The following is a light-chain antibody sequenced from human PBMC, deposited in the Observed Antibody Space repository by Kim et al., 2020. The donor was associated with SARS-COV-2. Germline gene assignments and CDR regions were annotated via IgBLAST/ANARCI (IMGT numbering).Light chain of an antibody. CDR2: GAS. Sequence: EIALTQSPGTLSLSPGERVTLSCRASQILSGSFLAWYQQKPGQAPMLLFYGASTRAPGIPDRFSGSGSETDFTLTISRLEAEDFAEYYCLQNGSTPQTFGQGTKVDIK. V-gene: IGKV3-20*01. CDR1: QILSGSF. CDR3: LQNGSTPQT. J-gene: IGKJ1*01.